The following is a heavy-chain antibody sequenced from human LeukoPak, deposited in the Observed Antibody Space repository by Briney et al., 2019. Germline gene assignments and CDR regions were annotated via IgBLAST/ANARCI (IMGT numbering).Heavy chain of an antibody. V-gene: IGHV3-7*01. Sequence: GGSLRLSCVASGFTFSSFWMSWVRQAPGKGLEFVANIDQDGSVRNYVDSVKGRFIISRDNAKNSLYLQMDSLRAEDTAVYFCARGPGSSSFDYWGLGTPVTVSS. J-gene: IGHJ4*02. CDR2: IDQDGSVR. D-gene: IGHD6-13*01. CDR3: ARGPGSSSFDY. CDR1: GFTFSSFW.